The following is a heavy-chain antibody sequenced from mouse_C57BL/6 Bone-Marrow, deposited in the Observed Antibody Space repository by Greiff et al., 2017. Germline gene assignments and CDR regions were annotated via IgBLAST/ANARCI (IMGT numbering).Heavy chain of an antibody. CDR1: GYTFTSYD. CDR3: ARLEFDGSSGDWYFDV. D-gene: IGHD1-1*01. V-gene: IGHV1-85*01. Sequence: VRLQESGPELVKPGASVKLSCKASGYTFTSYDINWVKQGPGRGLEWIGWIYPRDGSTKYNEKFKGKATLTVDTSSSTAYMELHSLTSEDSAVYFCARLEFDGSSGDWYFDVWGTGTTVTVSS. J-gene: IGHJ1*03. CDR2: IYPRDGST.